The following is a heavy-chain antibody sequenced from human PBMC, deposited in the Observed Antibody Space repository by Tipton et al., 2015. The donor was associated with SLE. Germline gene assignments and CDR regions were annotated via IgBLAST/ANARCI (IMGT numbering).Heavy chain of an antibody. J-gene: IGHJ2*01. D-gene: IGHD3-16*01. CDR1: GGSISNRNYY. CDR3: ARDTRNDDYVRWYFDV. V-gene: IGHV4-39*07. Sequence: TLSLTCTVSGGSISNRNYYWGWIRQPPGKGLEWIGSIYYTGSTYYKPSLKSRVTISVDTSKNQFSLNLTSVTAADTAVYYCARDTRNDDYVRWYFDVWGRGTLVTVSS. CDR2: IYYTGST.